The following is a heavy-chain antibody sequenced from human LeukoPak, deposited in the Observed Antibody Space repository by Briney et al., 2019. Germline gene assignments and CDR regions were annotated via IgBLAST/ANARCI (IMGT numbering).Heavy chain of an antibody. CDR1: GFTFSSYA. D-gene: IGHD3-22*01. CDR3: AKSGQYSEVVTHFDY. Sequence: QPGGSLRLSCAASGFTFSSYAMSWVRQAPGKGLEWVSAISGSGGSTYYADSVKGRFTISRDNSKNTLYLQMNSLRAEDTAVYHCAKSGQYSEVVTHFDYWGQGTLVTVSS. V-gene: IGHV3-23*01. J-gene: IGHJ4*02. CDR2: ISGSGGST.